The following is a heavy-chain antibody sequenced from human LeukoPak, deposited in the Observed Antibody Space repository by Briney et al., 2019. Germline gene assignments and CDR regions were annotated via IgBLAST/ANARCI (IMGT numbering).Heavy chain of an antibody. CDR3: ARKSGLHKRYYFDY. Sequence: GGSLRLSCAASGFTFDDYGMSWVRQAPGKGLEWVSGINWNGGSTGCADSVKGRFTISRDNAKNSLYLQMNSLRAEDTALYYCARKSGLHKRYYFDYWGQGTLVTVSS. CDR1: GFTFDDYG. J-gene: IGHJ4*02. V-gene: IGHV3-20*04. CDR2: INWNGGST. D-gene: IGHD2-21*02.